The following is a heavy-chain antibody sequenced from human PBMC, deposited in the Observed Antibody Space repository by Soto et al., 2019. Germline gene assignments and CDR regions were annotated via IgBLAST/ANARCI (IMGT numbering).Heavy chain of an antibody. Sequence: GGSLRLSCAAPGFTFSSYSMNWVRQAPGKGLEWVSYISSSSSTIYYADSVKGRFTISRDNAKNSLYLQMNSLRAEDTAVYYCARGVVVVVAAGYYFDYWGQGTLVTVSS. V-gene: IGHV3-48*01. CDR2: ISSSSSTI. D-gene: IGHD2-15*01. CDR1: GFTFSSYS. J-gene: IGHJ4*02. CDR3: ARGVVVVVAAGYYFDY.